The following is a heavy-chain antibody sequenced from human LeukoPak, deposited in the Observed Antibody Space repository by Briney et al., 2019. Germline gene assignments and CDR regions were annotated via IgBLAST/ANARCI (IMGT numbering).Heavy chain of an antibody. D-gene: IGHD3-22*01. CDR3: ARRRYYDSTGYLD. V-gene: IGHV4-39*02. Sequence: SETLSLTCTISSGSISSSSYYWGWIRQPPGKGREWIADIYYSGSTYYNPSLKSRVSISIDTSNNHLSLRLSSVTAADTALYYCARRRYYDSTGYLDWGQGTLVTVSS. CDR1: SGSISSSSYY. CDR2: IYYSGST. J-gene: IGHJ1*01.